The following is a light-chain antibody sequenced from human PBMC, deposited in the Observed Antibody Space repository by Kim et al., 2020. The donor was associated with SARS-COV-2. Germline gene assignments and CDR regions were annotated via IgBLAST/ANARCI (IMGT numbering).Light chain of an antibody. CDR1: QSISNC. CDR3: EHYNNYPWT. V-gene: IGKV1-5*03. CDR2: RAS. J-gene: IGKJ1*01. Sequence: SVGDIVTMTCRASQSISNCLAWYQQKPGKAPKLLIYRASSLETGVPSRFSGSGSGREFTLTISSLQPDDFATYFCEHYNNYPWTFGQGTKVDIK.